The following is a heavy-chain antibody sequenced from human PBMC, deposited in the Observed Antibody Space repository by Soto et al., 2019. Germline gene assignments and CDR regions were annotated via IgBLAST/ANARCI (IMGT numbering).Heavy chain of an antibody. CDR1: GFTFSSYA. Sequence: GSLRLSCAASGFTFSSYAMSWVRQAPGKGLEWVSAISGSGGSTYYADSVKGRFTITRDNSKNTLYQQMNNLRAEDTAVYYCAKDLVSYDYLLAYFDYWGQGTLVTVSS. CDR3: AKDLVSYDYLLAYFDY. D-gene: IGHD5-18*01. CDR2: ISGSGGST. V-gene: IGHV3-23*01. J-gene: IGHJ4*02.